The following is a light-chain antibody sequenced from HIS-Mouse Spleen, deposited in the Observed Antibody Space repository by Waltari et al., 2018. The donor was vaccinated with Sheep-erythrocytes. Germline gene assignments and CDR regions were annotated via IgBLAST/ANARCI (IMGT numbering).Light chain of an antibody. CDR2: EDS. CDR3: YSTDSSGNGV. Sequence: SYELTQPPSVSVSPGQTARITCSGDALPKQYAYLYQQKSGQAPVLVIYEDSKRPSGIPERFSVSRSGTMATLTISGAQVEDEADYYCYSTDSSGNGVFGGGTKLTVL. J-gene: IGLJ2*01. V-gene: IGLV3-10*01. CDR1: ALPKQY.